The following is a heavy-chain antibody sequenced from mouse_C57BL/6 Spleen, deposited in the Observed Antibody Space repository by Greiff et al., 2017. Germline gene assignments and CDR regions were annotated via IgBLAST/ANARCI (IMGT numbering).Heavy chain of an antibody. J-gene: IGHJ4*01. D-gene: IGHD1-1*01. CDR2: INPNYGTT. CDR3: ARTTVVAKDYYAMDY. V-gene: IGHV1-39*01. CDR1: GYSFTDYN. Sequence: EVQLQQSGPELMKPGASVKISCKASGYSFTDYNMNWVKQSNGKSLEWIGVINPNYGTTSYNQKFKGKATLTVDQSSSTAYMQLNSLTSEDSAVYYCARTTVVAKDYYAMDYWGQGTSVTVSS.